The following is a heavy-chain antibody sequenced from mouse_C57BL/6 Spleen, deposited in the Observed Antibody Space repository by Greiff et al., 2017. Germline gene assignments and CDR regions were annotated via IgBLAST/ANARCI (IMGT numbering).Heavy chain of an antibody. V-gene: IGHV3-6*01. CDR2: ISYDGSN. D-gene: IGHD2-3*01. J-gene: IGHJ4*01. Sequence: EVHLVESGPGLVKPSQSLSLTCSVTGYSITSGYYWNWIRQFPGNKLEWMGYISYDGSNNYNPSLKNRISITRDTSKNQFFLKLNSVTTEDTATYYCARGSYEIYAMDYWGQGTSVTVSS. CDR1: GYSITSGYY. CDR3: ARGSYEIYAMDY.